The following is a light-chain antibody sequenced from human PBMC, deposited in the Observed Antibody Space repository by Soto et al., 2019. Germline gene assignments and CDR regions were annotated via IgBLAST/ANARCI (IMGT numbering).Light chain of an antibody. CDR2: GAS. CDR1: QTVSSSY. Sequence: EIVLTQSPGTLSLSPGERATLSCRASQTVSSSYLAWYQQKPGQAPRLLIYGASSRATGIPDRFSGSGSGTDFTLTISRLEPEDFAVYYCQQYGSSPGTFGQGIKVEIK. J-gene: IGKJ1*01. V-gene: IGKV3-20*01. CDR3: QQYGSSPGT.